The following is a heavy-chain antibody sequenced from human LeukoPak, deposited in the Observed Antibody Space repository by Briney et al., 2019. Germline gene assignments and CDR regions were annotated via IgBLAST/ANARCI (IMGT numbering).Heavy chain of an antibody. Sequence: GGSLRLSCAASGFTFSSYAMSWVRQAPGKGLEWVSTISGSGGSAYYADSVRGRFTISRDSSKNTLYLQMNSLRAEDTAVYYCARAGGSYRWYFDYWGQGTLVTVSS. J-gene: IGHJ4*02. CDR2: ISGSGGSA. CDR1: GFTFSSYA. D-gene: IGHD1-26*01. CDR3: ARAGGSYRWYFDY. V-gene: IGHV3-23*01.